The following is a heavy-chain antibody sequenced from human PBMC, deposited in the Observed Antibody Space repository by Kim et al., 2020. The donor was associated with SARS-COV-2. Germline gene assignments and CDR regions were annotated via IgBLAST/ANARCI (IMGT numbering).Heavy chain of an antibody. Sequence: GGSLRLSCAASGFTFGDYAFNWVRQAPGKGLEWVGFIRAKAYGGTTEYAASVKGRFIISRDDSKSIAYLQINSLKTEDTAMYYCTIEPHYYGSGIVAFDIWGQGTMVTVSS. V-gene: IGHV3-49*04. CDR2: IRAKAYGGTT. J-gene: IGHJ3*02. CDR1: GFTFGDYA. D-gene: IGHD3-10*01. CDR3: TIEPHYYGSGIVAFDI.